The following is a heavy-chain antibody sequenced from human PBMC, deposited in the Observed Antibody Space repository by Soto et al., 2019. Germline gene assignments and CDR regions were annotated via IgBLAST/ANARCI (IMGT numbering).Heavy chain of an antibody. J-gene: IGHJ6*03. V-gene: IGHV3-11*01. CDR3: ERSTVPYYMDV. CDR2: ISGSGGTI. Sequence: QVQLVESGGGLVKPGGSLRLSCAASGCTFSDYYMSWIRQAPGKGLEWVSYISGSGGTIYYADSVKGRFTISRDNAKNSLFLQMNSLSAEDTAAYYCERSTVPYYMDVWGKGTTVTVSS. CDR1: GCTFSDYY. D-gene: IGHD6-6*01.